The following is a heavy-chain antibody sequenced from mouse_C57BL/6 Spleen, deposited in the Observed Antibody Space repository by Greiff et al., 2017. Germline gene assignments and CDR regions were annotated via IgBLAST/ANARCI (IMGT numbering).Heavy chain of an antibody. J-gene: IGHJ2*01. Sequence: VPLQQSGAELVQPGASVKLSCTASGFNIKDYYMHWVKQRTEQGLEWIGRIDPEDGETKYAPQFQGKAPITADTSSNTAYLQLSSLTSEDTAVYYCASYYGSSNGGGFDYWGQGTTLTVSS. CDR1: GFNIKDYY. CDR2: IDPEDGET. CDR3: ASYYGSSNGGGFDY. V-gene: IGHV14-2*01. D-gene: IGHD1-1*01.